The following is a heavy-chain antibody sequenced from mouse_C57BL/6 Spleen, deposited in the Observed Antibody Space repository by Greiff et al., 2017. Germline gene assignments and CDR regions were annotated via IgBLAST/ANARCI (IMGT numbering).Heavy chain of an antibody. CDR1: GFTFSSYA. J-gene: IGHJ2*01. Sequence: EVMLVESGGGLVKPGGSLKLSCAASGFTFSSYAMSWVRQTPEKRLEWVATISDGGSYTYYPDNVKGRFTISRDNAKNNLYLQMSHLKSEDTAMYYCARDMISHYFDYWGQGTTLTVSS. V-gene: IGHV5-4*01. CDR2: ISDGGSYT. D-gene: IGHD2-4*01. CDR3: ARDMISHYFDY.